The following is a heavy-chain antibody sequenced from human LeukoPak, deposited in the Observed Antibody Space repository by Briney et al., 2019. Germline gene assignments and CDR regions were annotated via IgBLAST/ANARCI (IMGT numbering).Heavy chain of an antibody. CDR2: ISAYNGNT. D-gene: IGHD6-19*01. J-gene: IGHJ4*02. Sequence: ASVKVSCKASGYSFRNYGVTWVRQAPGQGLESVGWISAYNGNTAYAQKFKGRVTMTTDTSTTTAYMELRSLTSDDTAVYYCARGVGNGADFSRGWHFDYWGQGTLVTVSS. CDR3: ARGVGNGADFSRGWHFDY. CDR1: GYSFRNYG. V-gene: IGHV1-18*01.